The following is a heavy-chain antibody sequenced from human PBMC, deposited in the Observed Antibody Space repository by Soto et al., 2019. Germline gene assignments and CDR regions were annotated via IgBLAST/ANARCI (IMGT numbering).Heavy chain of an antibody. Sequence: PGESLKISCEASGFIFTNFWMHWVRQVPGKGLVWVSRIDTSGSSTSYADSVKGRFTISRDNAKNTVSLQMNSLRAEDTGVYYCAKDSWYFDCWSQGSLVTVSS. V-gene: IGHV3-74*01. CDR2: IDTSGSST. D-gene: IGHD6-13*01. J-gene: IGHJ4*02. CDR3: AKDSWYFDC. CDR1: GFIFTNFW.